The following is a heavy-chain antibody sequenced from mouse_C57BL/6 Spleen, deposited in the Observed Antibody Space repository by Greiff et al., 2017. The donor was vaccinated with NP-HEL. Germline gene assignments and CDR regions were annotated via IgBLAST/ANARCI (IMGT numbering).Heavy chain of an antibody. J-gene: IGHJ4*01. CDR3: ARHAMDY. V-gene: IGHV5-17*01. CDR2: ISSGSSTI. CDR1: GFTFSDYG. Sequence: EVKLMESGGGLVKPGGSLKLSCAASGFTFSDYGMHWVRQAPEKGLEWVAYISSGSSTIYYADTVKGRFTISRDNATNTLFLQMTSLGSEDTAMYYCARHAMDYWGQGTSVTVSS.